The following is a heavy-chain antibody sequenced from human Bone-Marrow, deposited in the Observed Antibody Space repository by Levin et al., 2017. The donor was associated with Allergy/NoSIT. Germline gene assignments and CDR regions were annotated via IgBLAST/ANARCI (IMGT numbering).Heavy chain of an antibody. CDR2: INPSGGSP. CDR1: GYTFTSYY. Sequence: PAASVKVSCKASGYTFTSYYMHWVRQAAGQGLEGMGIINPSGGSPTYAQKFQGRVTMTRDTSTSTVYMELSSLRSEDTAVYYCAREFVVVVVATAPPRDSDAFDIWGQGTMVTVSS. J-gene: IGHJ3*02. D-gene: IGHD2-15*01. CDR3: AREFVVVVVATAPPRDSDAFDI. V-gene: IGHV1-46*01.